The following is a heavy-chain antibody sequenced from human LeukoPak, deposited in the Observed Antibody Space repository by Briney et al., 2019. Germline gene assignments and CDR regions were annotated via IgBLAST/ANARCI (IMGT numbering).Heavy chain of an antibody. CDR2: INQDGSEK. V-gene: IGHV3-7*01. D-gene: IGHD1-26*01. CDR1: GFTFTNYW. J-gene: IGHJ4*02. CDR3: ARDIVGPTD. Sequence: GGSLRLSCAASGFTFTNYWMSWVRQDPGKGLEWVANINQDGSEKYFVASVKGRFTISRDNAKNSLYLQMNNVRAEDTAVYYCARDIVGPTDWGQGTLVTVSS.